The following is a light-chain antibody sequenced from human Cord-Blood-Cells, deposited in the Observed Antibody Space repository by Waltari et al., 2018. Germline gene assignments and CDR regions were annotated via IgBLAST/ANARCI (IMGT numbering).Light chain of an antibody. Sequence: SYELTQPPSVSVSPGQTASITCSGDKLGDKYACWYQQKPGQSPVLVIYQDSKRPSGIPERFSGSNSGNTATLTISGTQAMDEADYYCQAWDSHVVFCGGTKLTVL. V-gene: IGLV3-1*01. CDR2: QDS. J-gene: IGLJ2*01. CDR3: QAWDSHVV. CDR1: KLGDKY.